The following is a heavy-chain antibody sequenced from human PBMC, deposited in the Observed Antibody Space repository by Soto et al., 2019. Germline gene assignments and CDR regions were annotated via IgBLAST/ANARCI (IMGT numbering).Heavy chain of an antibody. CDR1: GFSFTTSGVG. CDR2: IYWDDDK. J-gene: IGHJ4*02. Sequence: QVTLKESGPALVKPTQPLTLTCTFSGFSFTTSGVGVRWLRQPPAKSLEWLALIYWDDDKRYIQFLKTRLTITKELSTQQVSLTMTNMGTVYTAKYFCARRRLGPNDFSSAYFDFGGLGTLGSVSS. CDR3: ARRRLGPNDFSSAYFDF. D-gene: IGHD3-3*01. V-gene: IGHV2-5*02.